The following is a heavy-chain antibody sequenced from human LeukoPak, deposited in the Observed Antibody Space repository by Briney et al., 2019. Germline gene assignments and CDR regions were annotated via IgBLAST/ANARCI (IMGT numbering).Heavy chain of an antibody. D-gene: IGHD2-15*01. CDR2: ISAYNGNT. J-gene: IGHJ4*02. Sequence: ASVKVSCKASGYTFTSYGISGVRQAPGQGLEGMGWISAYNGNTNYAQKLQGRVTMTTDTSTSTAYMALRSLRSDGTAVYYCARSRCSGGSCYSSRYFDYWGQGTLVTVSS. V-gene: IGHV1-18*01. CDR3: ARSRCSGGSCYSSRYFDY. CDR1: GYTFTSYG.